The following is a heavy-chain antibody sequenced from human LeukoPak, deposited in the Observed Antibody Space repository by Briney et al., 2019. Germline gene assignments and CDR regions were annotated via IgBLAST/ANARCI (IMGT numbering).Heavy chain of an antibody. Sequence: GGSLKISCKGSGYSFSTYWIGWVRQMPGKGLEWMGIIYPADSDTRYSPSFQSQVTISADKSISTAYLQWNNLKASDTAMYYCARHRIFDYWGQGTLVTVSS. CDR3: ARHRIFDY. CDR1: GYSFSTYW. CDR2: IYPADSDT. J-gene: IGHJ4*02. V-gene: IGHV5-51*01. D-gene: IGHD2/OR15-2a*01.